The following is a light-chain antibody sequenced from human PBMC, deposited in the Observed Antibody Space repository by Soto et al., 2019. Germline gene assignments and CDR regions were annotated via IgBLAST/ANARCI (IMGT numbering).Light chain of an antibody. V-gene: IGKV3-15*01. J-gene: IGKJ1*01. Sequence: EIVMTQSPATLSVSPGERATLSCRASQSISNNLAWYHQRPGQAPRLLIYGASTSATGIPARFSGSGSGTEFTLTMNSLQSEDFAVYYCQQYNNWWTFGQGTRVEIK. CDR1: QSISNN. CDR2: GAS. CDR3: QQYNNWWT.